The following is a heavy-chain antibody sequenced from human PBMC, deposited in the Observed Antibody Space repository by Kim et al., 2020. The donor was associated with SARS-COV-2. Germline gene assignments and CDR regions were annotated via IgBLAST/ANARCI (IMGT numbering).Heavy chain of an antibody. Sequence: GGSLRLSCAASGFNFSDYYMNWIRRAPGKGLEWVSYISGSGNYINYADSVKGRFTISRDNGKKSLFLQMNSLRAEDTAVYYCAVRGGGYGSGSYYEWGQG. D-gene: IGHD3-10*01. V-gene: IGHV3-11*03. CDR2: ISGSGNYI. J-gene: IGHJ1*01. CDR1: GFNFSDYY. CDR3: AVRGGGYGSGSYYE.